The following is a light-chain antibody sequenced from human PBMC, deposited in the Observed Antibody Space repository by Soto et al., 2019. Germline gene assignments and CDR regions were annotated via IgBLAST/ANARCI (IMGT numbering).Light chain of an antibody. Sequence: EVVSTQSPVTLSLSPVERATLSCRASQSFRGLLDWYQQKPGQAPRLLIYGASTRATGMPARFSGSGSGTEFTLTISSLQSEDFAVYYRQQYDDWPPTFGQGTKVDIK. CDR3: QQYDDWPPT. J-gene: IGKJ1*01. V-gene: IGKV3-15*01. CDR2: GAS. CDR1: QSFRGL.